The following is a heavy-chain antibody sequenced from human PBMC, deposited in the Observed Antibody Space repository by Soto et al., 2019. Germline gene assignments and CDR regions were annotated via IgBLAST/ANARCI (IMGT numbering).Heavy chain of an antibody. V-gene: IGHV1-69*06. Sequence: GASVKVSCKASGVTFSSYAISWVRQAPGQGLEWMGGIIPIFGTANYAQKFQGRVTITADKSTSTAYMELSSLRSEDTAVYYCASGSYSYYYYGMDVWGQGTTVTVSS. CDR1: GVTFSSYA. D-gene: IGHD1-26*01. CDR3: ASGSYSYYYYGMDV. CDR2: IIPIFGTA. J-gene: IGHJ6*02.